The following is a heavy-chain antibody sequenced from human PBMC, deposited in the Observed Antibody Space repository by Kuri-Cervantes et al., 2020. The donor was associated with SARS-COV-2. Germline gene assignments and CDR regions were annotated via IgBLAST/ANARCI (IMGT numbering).Heavy chain of an antibody. D-gene: IGHD3-3*01. V-gene: IGHV3-74*01. CDR3: ARDVDPYYDYWSGSAGY. CDR2: IYTEGSTA. J-gene: IGHJ4*02. CDR1: GFSFSSYW. Sequence: GGSLRLSCAASGFSFSSYWMHWVRQAPGKGLVWVSRIYTEGSTASYADFVKGRFTISRDNAKNTLFLQMNSLRAEDTAVYYCARDVDPYYDYWSGSAGYWGQGTLVTVSS.